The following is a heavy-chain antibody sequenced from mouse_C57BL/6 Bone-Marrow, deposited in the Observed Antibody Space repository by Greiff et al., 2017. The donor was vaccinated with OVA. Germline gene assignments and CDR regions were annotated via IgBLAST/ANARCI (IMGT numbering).Heavy chain of an antibody. CDR1: GYTFTDYN. J-gene: IGHJ4*01. CDR3: ARSDYYYGSRNDY. Sequence: VQLQQSGPELVKPGASVKMSCKASGYTFTDYNMHWVKQSHGKSLEWIGYINPNNGGTSYNQKFKGKATLTVNKSSSTAYMELRSLTSEDSAVYYCARSDYYYGSRNDYWGQGTSVTVSS. D-gene: IGHD1-1*01. V-gene: IGHV1-22*01. CDR2: INPNNGGT.